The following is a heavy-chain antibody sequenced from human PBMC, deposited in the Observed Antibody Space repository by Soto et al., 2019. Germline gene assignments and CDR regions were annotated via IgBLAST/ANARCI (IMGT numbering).Heavy chain of an antibody. Sequence: GASVKVSCNASGHTLIDYYIHWVRRAPGQGLEWMGWINPNSGATKYAQKFQGWVTMTRDTSISTTYMDLNRLTSDDTAVYYCARKYCTSGVCYNVFDIWGQGTMVT. V-gene: IGHV1-2*04. J-gene: IGHJ3*02. CDR2: INPNSGAT. CDR1: GHTLIDYY. D-gene: IGHD2-8*01. CDR3: ARKYCTSGVCYNVFDI.